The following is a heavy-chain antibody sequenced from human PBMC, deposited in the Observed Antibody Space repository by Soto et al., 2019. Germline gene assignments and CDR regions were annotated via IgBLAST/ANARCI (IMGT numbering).Heavy chain of an antibody. D-gene: IGHD2-15*01. V-gene: IGHV3-23*01. J-gene: IGHJ4*02. CDR2: INAGYNGVA. CDR1: GFTFNTYT. Sequence: GGSLRLSCAASGFTFNTYTMNLVRLTAGKGLEWVAGINAGYNGVAYYADSVKGRFTISRDDSQDILFLQMHGLRADDTALYYCTKDRYPDGIWTFDFWGKGTLVTVSS. CDR3: TKDRYPDGIWTFDF.